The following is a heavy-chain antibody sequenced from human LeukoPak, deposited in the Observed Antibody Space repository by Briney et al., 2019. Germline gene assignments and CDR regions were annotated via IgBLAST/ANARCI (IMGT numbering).Heavy chain of an antibody. J-gene: IGHJ3*02. CDR2: ISGDGGST. CDR3: AKHIRIIAARHGGDDAFDI. D-gene: IGHD6-6*01. V-gene: IGHV3-43*02. Sequence: PGGSLRLSCAASGFTFDDYAMYWVRQAPGKGLEWVSLISGDGGSTYYPDSVKGRFTVSRDNSKNSLYLQMSSLRTEDTALYYCAKHIRIIAARHGGDDAFDIWGQGTMVTVSS. CDR1: GFTFDDYA.